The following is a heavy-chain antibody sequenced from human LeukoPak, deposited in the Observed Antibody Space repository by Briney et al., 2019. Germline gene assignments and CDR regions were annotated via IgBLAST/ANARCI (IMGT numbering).Heavy chain of an antibody. CDR2: IYYSGST. D-gene: IGHD1-26*01. CDR1: GGSISSSSYY. J-gene: IGHJ4*02. V-gene: IGHV4-39*07. Sequence: SEPLSLTFPVSGGSISSSSYYWGWIRPPPGKGLEWIGSIYYSGSTYYNPSLKSRVTISVDTSKNQFSLKLSSVTAADTAVYYCARSLRGLVGASPRVFDYWGQGTLVTVSS. CDR3: ARSLRGLVGASPRVFDY.